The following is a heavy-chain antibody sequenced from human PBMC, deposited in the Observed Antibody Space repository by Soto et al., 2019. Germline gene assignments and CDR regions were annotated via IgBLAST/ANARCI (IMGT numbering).Heavy chain of an antibody. D-gene: IGHD2-2*01. J-gene: IGHJ6*02. CDR2: IYHSGST. CDR3: ATGGYCSSTSCPYYYYYYGMDV. Sequence: AVSGGSISSSNWWSWVRQPPGKGLEWIGEIYHSGSTNYNPSLKSRVTISVDKSKNQFSLKLSSVTAADTAVYYCATGGYCSSTSCPYYYYYYGMDVWGQGTTVTVSS. CDR1: GGSISSSNW. V-gene: IGHV4-4*02.